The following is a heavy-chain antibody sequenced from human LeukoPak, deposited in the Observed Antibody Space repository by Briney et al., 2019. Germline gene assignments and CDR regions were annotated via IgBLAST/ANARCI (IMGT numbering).Heavy chain of an antibody. Sequence: GGSLRLSCAASGFTFNTYTLNWVRQAPGKGLEWVANIWQEGSEKYYVDSVKGRFTISRDNTRNSLFLHMNSLRAEDTAVYFCARDQNLISWGLDYFDYWGQGTLVTVSS. D-gene: IGHD3-16*01. J-gene: IGHJ4*02. V-gene: IGHV3-7*01. CDR1: GFTFNTYT. CDR3: ARDQNLISWGLDYFDY. CDR2: IWQEGSEK.